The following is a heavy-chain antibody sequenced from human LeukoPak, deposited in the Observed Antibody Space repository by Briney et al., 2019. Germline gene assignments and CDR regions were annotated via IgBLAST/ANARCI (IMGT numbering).Heavy chain of an antibody. J-gene: IGHJ4*02. Sequence: GGSLRLSCAASGFTFSSYWMHWVRQAPGKGLVWVSRINSDGSSTSYADSVKGRFTISRDNAKNSLYLQMNSLRAEDTALYYCAKAVGGFGELLEYYFDYWGQGTLVTVSS. CDR3: AKAVGGFGELLEYYFDY. D-gene: IGHD3-10*01. CDR1: GFTFSSYW. CDR2: INSDGSST. V-gene: IGHV3-74*01.